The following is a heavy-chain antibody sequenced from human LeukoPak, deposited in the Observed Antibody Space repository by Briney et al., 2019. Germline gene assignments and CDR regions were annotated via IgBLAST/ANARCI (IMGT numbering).Heavy chain of an antibody. CDR2: ISAYNGNT. D-gene: IGHD6-6*01. CDR3: ARALYSSSSRPDYFDY. Sequence: ASVTVSCKASGYTFTSYGISWVRQAPGQGLEGMGWISAYNGNTNYAQKLQGRVTMTTDTSTSTAYMELRSLRSDDTAVYYCARALYSSSSRPDYFDYWGQGTLVTVSS. CDR1: GYTFTSYG. J-gene: IGHJ4*02. V-gene: IGHV1-18*01.